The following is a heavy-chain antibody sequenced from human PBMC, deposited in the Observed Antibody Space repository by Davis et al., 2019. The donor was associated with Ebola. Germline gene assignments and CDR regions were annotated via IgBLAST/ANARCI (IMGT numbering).Heavy chain of an antibody. V-gene: IGHV3-9*01. Sequence: GGSLRLSCAASGITIDEYAIHWVRQVPGKGLEWVSGITWNSGRIAYADTVGGRFIVTRDNAKNSVYLQLNRLRSDDTARYFCTEDRARYASTLYTAFFDYWGQGSLVTVSS. D-gene: IGHD6-13*01. CDR2: ITWNSGRI. CDR3: TEDRARYASTLYTAFFDY. J-gene: IGHJ4*02. CDR1: GITIDEYA.